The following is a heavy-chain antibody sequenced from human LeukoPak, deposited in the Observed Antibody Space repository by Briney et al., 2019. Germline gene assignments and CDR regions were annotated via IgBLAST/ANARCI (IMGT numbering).Heavy chain of an antibody. CDR3: AREVARSGYYQTLDY. CDR1: GGSISSYY. J-gene: IGHJ4*02. CDR2: IYYSGST. D-gene: IGHD3-3*01. Sequence: SETLSLTCTVSGGSISSYYWSWIRQPPGKGLEWIGYIYYSGSTNYNPSLKSRVTISVDTSKNQFSLKLSSVTAADTAVYYCAREVARSGYYQTLDYWGQGTLVTVSS. V-gene: IGHV4-59*01.